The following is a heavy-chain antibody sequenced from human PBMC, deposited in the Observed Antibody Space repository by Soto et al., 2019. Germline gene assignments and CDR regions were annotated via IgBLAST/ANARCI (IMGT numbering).Heavy chain of an antibody. J-gene: IGHJ6*02. CDR1: GFTFSDYW. V-gene: IGHV3-74*01. CDR2: IKFDGGFT. CDR3: ARGIRNYYGVAV. Sequence: EVQLVESGGGLVQPGGSLRLSCVASGFTFSDYWMHWVRQAPGKGLVWVSRIKFDGGFTSHADSVKGRFTISRDNARNTVHLQMNSLRAEDTGVYYCARGIRNYYGVAVWGQGTTVTVSS.